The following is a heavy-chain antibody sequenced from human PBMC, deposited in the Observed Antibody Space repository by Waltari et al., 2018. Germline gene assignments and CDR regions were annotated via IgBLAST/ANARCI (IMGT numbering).Heavy chain of an antibody. CDR3: ARKNTIFGVVISRDAFDI. CDR1: GRTISSSNW. V-gene: IGHV4-4*02. Sequence: QVQLQESGPGLVKPSGTLSLTCAVSGRTISSSNWWNWVRQHPGRGLGWIGEIYHSGSTNYNPSLKSRVTISVDKSKNQLSLKLSFVTAADTAVYYCARKNTIFGVVISRDAFDIWGQGTMVTVSS. D-gene: IGHD3-3*01. CDR2: IYHSGST. J-gene: IGHJ3*02.